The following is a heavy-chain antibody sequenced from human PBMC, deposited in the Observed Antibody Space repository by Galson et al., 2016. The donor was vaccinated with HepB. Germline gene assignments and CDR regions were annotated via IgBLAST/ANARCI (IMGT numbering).Heavy chain of an antibody. CDR2: INTHTGGT. CDR3: ARQGRGGSGSHSTFQYHHGMDV. CDR1: GYTFIDHY. Sequence: SVKVSCKASGYTFIDHYIHWVRQAPGQGLEWMGWINTHTGGTQYAQKFQGRVTMTRDTSTSTVYMELSTLRSDDTAVYYWARQGRGGSGSHSTFQYHHGMDVWGQGTTVTVSS. J-gene: IGHJ6*02. D-gene: IGHD3-10*01. V-gene: IGHV1-2*02.